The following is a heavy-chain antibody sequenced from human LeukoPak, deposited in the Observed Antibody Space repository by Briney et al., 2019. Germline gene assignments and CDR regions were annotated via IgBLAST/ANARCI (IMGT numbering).Heavy chain of an antibody. CDR1: GGSVSSGSYY. CDR3: ARGPSSRGVIIKNYYYYGMDV. D-gene: IGHD3-10*01. V-gene: IGHV4-61*01. CDR2: IYYSGST. J-gene: IGHJ6*04. Sequence: KPSETLSLTCTVPGGSVSSGSYYWSWIRQPPGKGLEWIGYIYYSGSTNYNPSLKSRVTISVDTSKNQFSLKLSSVTAADTAVYYCARGPSSRGVIIKNYYYYGMDVWGKGTTVTVSS.